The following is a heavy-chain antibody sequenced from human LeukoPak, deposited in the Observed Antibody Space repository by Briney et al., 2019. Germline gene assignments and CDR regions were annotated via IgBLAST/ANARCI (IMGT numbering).Heavy chain of an antibody. CDR2: IWSDGNNK. V-gene: IGHV3-33*01. D-gene: IGHD1-1*01. CDR3: ARGGLNALEAFDI. Sequence: GRSLRLSCAASGFTFSSYGMHWVRQAPGKGLEWVAVIWSDGNNKDYADSVKGRFTISRDDSKNTLYLQMNSLRAEDTAVYYCARGGLNALEAFDIWGQGTLVTVCS. J-gene: IGHJ3*02. CDR1: GFTFSSYG.